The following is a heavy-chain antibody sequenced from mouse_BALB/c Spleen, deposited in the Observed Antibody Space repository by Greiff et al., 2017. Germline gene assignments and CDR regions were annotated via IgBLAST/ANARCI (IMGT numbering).Heavy chain of an antibody. CDR2: IDPSDSET. CDR3: ATYDWFAY. J-gene: IGHJ3*01. Sequence: QVQLKESGPQLVRPGASVKISCKASGYSFTSYWMHWVKQRPGQGLEWIGMIDPSDSETRLNQKFKDKATLTVDKSSSTAYMQLSSPTSEDSAVYYCATYDWFAYWGQGTLVTVSA. CDR1: GYSFTSYW. D-gene: IGHD5-1*01. V-gene: IGHV1S126*01.